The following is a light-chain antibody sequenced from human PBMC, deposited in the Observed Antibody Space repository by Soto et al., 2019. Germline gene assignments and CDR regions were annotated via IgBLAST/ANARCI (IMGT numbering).Light chain of an antibody. CDR2: EVS. CDR1: SSHVGGYIY. CDR3: SSYTSSSTVV. V-gene: IGLV2-14*01. J-gene: IGLJ2*01. Sequence: QSALTQPASVSGSPGHSITISCTGTSSHVGGYIYGSWYQQHPGQASKLMIYEVSNRPSGVSNRVSGSKSGNTASLTISGLQADDDADYYCSSYTSSSTVVFGGGTKLTVL.